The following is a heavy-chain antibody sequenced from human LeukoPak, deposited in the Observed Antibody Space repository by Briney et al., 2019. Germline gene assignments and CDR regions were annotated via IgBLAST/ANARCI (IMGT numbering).Heavy chain of an antibody. CDR1: GGSISSYY. V-gene: IGHV4-59*12. D-gene: IGHD2-2*02. J-gene: IGHJ3*02. CDR2: IYYSGST. CDR3: ARTGYCSSTSCYIFRRGNAFDI. Sequence: SETLSLTCTVSGGSISSYYWSWIRQPPGKGLEWIGYIYYSGSTNYNPSLKSRVTISVDTSKNQFSLKLSSVTAADTAVYYCARTGYCSSTSCYIFRRGNAFDIWGQGTMVTVSS.